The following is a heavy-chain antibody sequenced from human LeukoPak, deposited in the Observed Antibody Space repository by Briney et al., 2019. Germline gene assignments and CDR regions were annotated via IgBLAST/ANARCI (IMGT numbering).Heavy chain of an antibody. CDR1: GGSISSYY. V-gene: IGHV4-59*12. J-gene: IGHJ4*02. CDR2: IYYSGST. D-gene: IGHD1-26*01. Sequence: PSETLSLTCTVSGGSISSYYWSWIRQPPGKGLEWIGYIYYSGSTNYNPSLKSRVTISVDKSKNQFSLKLSSVTAADTAVYYCARDIGVGATDYWGLGTLVTVSS. CDR3: ARDIGVGATDY.